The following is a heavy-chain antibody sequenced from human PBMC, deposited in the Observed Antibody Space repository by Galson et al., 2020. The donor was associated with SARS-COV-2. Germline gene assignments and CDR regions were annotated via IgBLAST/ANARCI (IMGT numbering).Heavy chain of an antibody. V-gene: IGHV4-34*01. CDR1: GGSFSGHY. CDR3: ARACRDDSSWYTGYYYYYMDV. CDR2: INHSGGT. D-gene: IGHD6-13*01. J-gene: IGHJ6*03. Sequence: SETLSLTCAVYGGSFSGHYWSWIRQPPGKGLEWIGEINHSGGTNFNPSLKSRVTISVDTSKNQFSLRLTSVTAAYTAVYYCARACRDDSSWYTGYYYYYMDVWGKGTPVTVSS.